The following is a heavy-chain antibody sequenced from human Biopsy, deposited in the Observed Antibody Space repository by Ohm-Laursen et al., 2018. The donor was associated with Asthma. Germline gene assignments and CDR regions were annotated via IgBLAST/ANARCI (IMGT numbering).Heavy chain of an antibody. Sequence: SSVKVSCNSLGGTFNTYVIGWVRQVPGQGLEWMGGINSVFGTTTYPQKFQDRVTITADDSTSTVYMELSSLRSEDTAVYYCARKAGSCISRTCYSLDFWGQGTLVTVSS. D-gene: IGHD2-2*01. J-gene: IGHJ4*02. CDR2: INSVFGTT. V-gene: IGHV1-69*01. CDR3: ARKAGSCISRTCYSLDF. CDR1: GGTFNTYV.